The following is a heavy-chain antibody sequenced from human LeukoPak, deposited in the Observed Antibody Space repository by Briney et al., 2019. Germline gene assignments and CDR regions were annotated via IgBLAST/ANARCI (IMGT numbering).Heavy chain of an antibody. Sequence: GRSLRLTCAASGFTFSSYGMHWVRQAPGKGLEWVAVISYDGSNKYYADSVKGRFTISRDNSKNTLYLQMNSLRAEDTAVYYCAKDYGGSLDWGQGTLVTVSS. CDR2: ISYDGSNK. D-gene: IGHD1-26*01. V-gene: IGHV3-30*18. CDR1: GFTFSSYG. CDR3: AKDYGGSLD. J-gene: IGHJ4*02.